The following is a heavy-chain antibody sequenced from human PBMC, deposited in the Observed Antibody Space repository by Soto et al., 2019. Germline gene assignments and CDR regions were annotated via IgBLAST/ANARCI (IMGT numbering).Heavy chain of an antibody. CDR2: IIPILGIA. Sequence: QVQLVQSGAEVKKPGSSVKVSCKASGGTFSSYTISWVRQAPGQGLEWMGRIIPILGIANYAQKFQGRVTIIADKSTGTAYMELSSVRSEDTAVYYCARLSGYSSTWFDYWGQGTLVTVSS. CDR1: GGTFSSYT. J-gene: IGHJ4*02. V-gene: IGHV1-69*02. D-gene: IGHD6-13*01. CDR3: ARLSGYSSTWFDY.